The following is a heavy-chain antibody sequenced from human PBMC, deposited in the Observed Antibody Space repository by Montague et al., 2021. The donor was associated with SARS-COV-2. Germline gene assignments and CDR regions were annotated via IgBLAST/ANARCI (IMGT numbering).Heavy chain of an antibody. CDR3: ARGVYYDGSGYYSFDY. CDR1: GDSVSSYSAA. D-gene: IGHD3-22*01. V-gene: IGHV6-1*01. J-gene: IGHJ4*02. CDR2: KYYRSKWYN. Sequence: CAISGDSVSSYSAAWNWIRQSPSIGLEWLGRKYYRSKWYNDYALSVKSRITINPDTSKNHFSLQLNSVTPEDTAIYYCARGVYYDGSGYYSFDYWGQGTLFTVSS.